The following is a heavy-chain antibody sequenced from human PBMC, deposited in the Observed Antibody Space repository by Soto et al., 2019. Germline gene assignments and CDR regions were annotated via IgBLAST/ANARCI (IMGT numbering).Heavy chain of an antibody. Sequence: QVQLVESGGGVVQPGRSLRLSCAASGFTFSNYAMYWVRQAPGKGLEWVAVISYDGSNKYYVDSVKGRFTISRDNSKNTLYLQMNSLRAEYTAVYYCARDRSNLYIDYWGQGTLVTVSS. CDR2: ISYDGSNK. J-gene: IGHJ4*02. D-gene: IGHD1-20*01. V-gene: IGHV3-30-3*01. CDR3: ARDRSNLYIDY. CDR1: GFTFSNYA.